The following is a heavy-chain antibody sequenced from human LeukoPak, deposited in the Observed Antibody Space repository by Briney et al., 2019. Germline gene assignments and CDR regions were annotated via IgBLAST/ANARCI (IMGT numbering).Heavy chain of an antibody. V-gene: IGHV4-31*03. D-gene: IGHD3-10*01. CDR2: IYYSGST. Sequence: PSETLSLTCTVSGGSISSGGYYWSWIRQHPGKGLEWIGYIYYSGSTYYNPSLKSRVTMSIDTSKSQFSLKLSSVTAADTAIYYCARDEGGRHYYGSGSRVYWGQGTLVTVSS. CDR3: ARDEGGRHYYGSGSRVY. J-gene: IGHJ4*02. CDR1: GGSISSGGYY.